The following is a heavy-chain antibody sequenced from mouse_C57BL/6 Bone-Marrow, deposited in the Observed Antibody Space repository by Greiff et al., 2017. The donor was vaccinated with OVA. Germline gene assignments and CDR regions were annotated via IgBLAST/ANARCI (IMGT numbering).Heavy chain of an antibody. CDR3: ARPYYGLGDY. CDR1: GYTFTSYG. D-gene: IGHD1-2*01. V-gene: IGHV1-81*01. J-gene: IGHJ2*01. CDR2: IYPRSGNT. Sequence: VQRVESGAELARPGASVKLSCKASGYTFTSYGISWVKQRTGQGLEWIGEIYPRSGNTYYNEKFKGKATLTADKSSSTAYMELRSLTSEDSAVYFCARPYYGLGDYWGQGTTLTVSS.